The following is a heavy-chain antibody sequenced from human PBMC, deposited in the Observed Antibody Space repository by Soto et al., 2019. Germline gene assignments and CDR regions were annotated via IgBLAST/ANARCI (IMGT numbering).Heavy chain of an antibody. CDR2: IYSSGST. CDR3: ATRPLLPGAP. Sequence: GGSLRLSCAASGVTFSSNDMNWVRQAPGKGLEWVSLIYSSGSTSYADSVKGRFTISRDNSKNTLYLQMSSLRAEDTAVYYCATRPLLPGAPWGQGTMVTVSS. CDR1: GVTFSSND. J-gene: IGHJ3*01. V-gene: IGHV3-53*01. D-gene: IGHD3-22*01.